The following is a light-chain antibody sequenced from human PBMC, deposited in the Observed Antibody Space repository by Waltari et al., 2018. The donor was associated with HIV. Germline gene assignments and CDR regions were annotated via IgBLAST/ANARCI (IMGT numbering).Light chain of an antibody. CDR2: ENN. CDR3: GTWDSSLGV. Sequence: QSVLTQPPSVSAAPGQKVTISCSGSSSNIGNNYVSWYQQLPGTAPKLLIYENNKRPSGIPDRVSGSKSGTSATLGITGLQTGDEADYYCGTWDSSLGVFGGGTKLTVL. CDR1: SSNIGNNY. V-gene: IGLV1-51*02. J-gene: IGLJ3*02.